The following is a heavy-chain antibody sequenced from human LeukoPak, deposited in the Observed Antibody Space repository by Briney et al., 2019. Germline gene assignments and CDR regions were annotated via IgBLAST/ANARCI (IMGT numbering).Heavy chain of an antibody. CDR2: INPSGGST. CDR1: GYTFTSYY. J-gene: IGHJ5*02. Sequence: PVASVKVSCKASGYTFTSYYMHWVRQAPGQGLEWMGIINPSGGSTSYAQKFQSRVTMTRDTSTSTVYMELSSLRSEDTAVYYCARSVVVVAQFDPWGQGTLVTVSS. V-gene: IGHV1-46*01. CDR3: ARSVVVVAQFDP. D-gene: IGHD2-15*01.